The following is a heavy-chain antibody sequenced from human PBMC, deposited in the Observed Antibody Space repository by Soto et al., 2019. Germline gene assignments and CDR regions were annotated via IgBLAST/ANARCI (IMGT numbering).Heavy chain of an antibody. CDR3: ARSHRRITIFGVVEDY. CDR2: IYYSGST. J-gene: IGHJ4*02. D-gene: IGHD3-3*01. Sequence: QLQLQESGPGLVKPSETLSLTCTVSGGSISSSSYYWGWIRQPPGKGLEWIGSIYYSGSTYYNPSLKSRVTISVDPSKNQYALKLSSVTAADTAVYYCARSHRRITIFGVVEDYWGQGTLVTVSS. V-gene: IGHV4-39*01. CDR1: GGSISSSSYY.